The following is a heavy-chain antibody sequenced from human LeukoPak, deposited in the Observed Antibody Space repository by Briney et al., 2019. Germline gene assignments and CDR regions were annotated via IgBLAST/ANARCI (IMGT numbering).Heavy chain of an antibody. D-gene: IGHD3-22*01. J-gene: IGHJ6*02. CDR1: GGSISSYY. Sequence: PSETLSLTCTVSGGSISSYYWSWIRQPPGKGLEWIGHIYHTSSTSYDSSLKSRVTISVDMSKNQLSLKLTSVTAADTAVYYCARGAKYYDSSGYGHYGMDVWGQGTTVTVSS. CDR2: IYHTSST. CDR3: ARGAKYYDSSGYGHYGMDV. V-gene: IGHV4-59*01.